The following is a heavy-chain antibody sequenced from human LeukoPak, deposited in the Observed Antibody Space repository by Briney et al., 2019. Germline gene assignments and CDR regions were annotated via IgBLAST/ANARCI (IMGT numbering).Heavy chain of an antibody. CDR3: ARDAVRSSFDY. CDR2: IYYSGST. J-gene: IGHJ4*02. CDR1: GGSISSSSHY. V-gene: IGHV4-39*07. Sequence: KASETLSLTCTVSGGSISSSSHYWGWIRQPPGKGLEWIGSIYYSGSTYYNPSLKSRVTISVDTSKNQFSLKLSSVTAADTAVYYCARDAVRSSFDYWGQGTLVTVSS. D-gene: IGHD6-6*01.